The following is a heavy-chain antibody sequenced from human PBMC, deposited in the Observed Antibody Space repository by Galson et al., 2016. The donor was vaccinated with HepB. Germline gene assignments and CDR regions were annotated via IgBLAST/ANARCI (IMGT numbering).Heavy chain of an antibody. CDR1: WDSVASNSAA. V-gene: IGHV6-1*01. D-gene: IGHD5-12*01. CDR2: TYYRSKWYY. Sequence: CAISWDSVASNSAAWNWIRQSPSRGLEWLGGTYYRSKWYYGYAVPVKSRITINPDTSKNQFSLHLNSVTPEDTAVYYCARDLGSAYGTGRSLDYWGQGTLVTVSS. CDR3: ARDLGSAYGTGRSLDY. J-gene: IGHJ4*02.